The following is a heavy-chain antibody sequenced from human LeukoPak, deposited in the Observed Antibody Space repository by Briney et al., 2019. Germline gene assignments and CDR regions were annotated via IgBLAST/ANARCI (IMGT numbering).Heavy chain of an antibody. CDR3: RSHSSHHAFDI. CDR2: ISYDGSNE. Sequence: PGRSLRLSCAASGFTFSSYAMHWVRQAPGKGLEWVAVISYDGSNEYYADSVKGRFTISRDNSKNTLYLQMNSLRAEDTAVYYCRSHSSHHAFDIWGQGTMVTVSS. CDR1: GFTFSSYA. V-gene: IGHV3-30*04. D-gene: IGHD6-13*01. J-gene: IGHJ3*02.